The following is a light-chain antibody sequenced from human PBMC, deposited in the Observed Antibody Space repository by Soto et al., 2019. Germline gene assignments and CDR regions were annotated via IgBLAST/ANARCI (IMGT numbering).Light chain of an antibody. CDR1: SSNIGSHT. Sequence: QSVLTQPPSTSGTPGQTVAISCSGTSSNIGSHTVNWYQQLPGTAPKLLIYGDDQRPSGVPDRFSGSKSGTSASLAISGLHSEDGVDYYCSSYTSTNTRLFGTGTKVTVL. V-gene: IGLV1-44*01. CDR2: GDD. CDR3: SSYTSTNTRL. J-gene: IGLJ1*01.